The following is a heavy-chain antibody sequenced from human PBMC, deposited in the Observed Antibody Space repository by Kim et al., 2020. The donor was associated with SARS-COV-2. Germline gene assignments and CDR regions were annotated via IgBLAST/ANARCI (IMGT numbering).Heavy chain of an antibody. CDR3: AKDKWPDCSSTSCYRAYFDY. CDR2: ISGSGGST. D-gene: IGHD2-2*02. V-gene: IGHV3-23*01. Sequence: GGSLRLSCAASGFTFSSYAMSWVRQAPGKGLEWVSAISGSGGSTYYADSVKGRFTISRDNSKNTLYLQMNSLRAEDTAVYYCAKDKWPDCSSTSCYRAYFDYWGQGTLVTVSS. J-gene: IGHJ4*02. CDR1: GFTFSSYA.